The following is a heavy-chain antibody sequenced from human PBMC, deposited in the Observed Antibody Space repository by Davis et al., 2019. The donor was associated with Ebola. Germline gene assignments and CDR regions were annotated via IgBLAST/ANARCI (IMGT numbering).Heavy chain of an antibody. J-gene: IGHJ3*02. CDR3: ARWIYESKAFDI. Sequence: GESLKISCAASGFMFNTYGLHWVRQAPGKGPEWVAYIRYDGSIKDHADSVKGRFTISRDNSENTLYLQMNSLRAEDTALYFCARWIYESKAFDIWGQGTMVTVSS. CDR2: IRYDGSIK. V-gene: IGHV3-30*02. D-gene: IGHD5-12*01. CDR1: GFMFNTYG.